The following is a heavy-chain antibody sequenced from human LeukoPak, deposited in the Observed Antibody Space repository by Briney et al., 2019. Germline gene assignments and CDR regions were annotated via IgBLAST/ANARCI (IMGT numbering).Heavy chain of an antibody. D-gene: IGHD3-10*01. CDR2: INPSGGT. CDR3: AGQLWFGELF. V-gene: IGHV1-46*01. Sequence: ASVKVSCKASGYTFTGYYKHWVRQAPGQGLEWMGIINPSGGTSYAQKLQGRITMTRDTPTSTLYMELSSLRSEDTAVYYCAGQLWFGELFWGQGTLVTVSS. CDR1: GYTFTGYY. J-gene: IGHJ4*02.